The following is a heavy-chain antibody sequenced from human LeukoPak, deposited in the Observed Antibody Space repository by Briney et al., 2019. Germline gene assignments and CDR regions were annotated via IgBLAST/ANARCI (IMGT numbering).Heavy chain of an antibody. J-gene: IGHJ4*02. CDR2: IIPILGIA. V-gene: IGHV1-69*02. Sequence: SVKVSCKASRGTFSSYTISWVRQAPGQGLEWMGRIIPILGIANYAQKFQGRVTITADKSTSTAYMELSSLRSEDTAVYYCAIVEAGCSSTSCYDYWGQGTLVTVSS. D-gene: IGHD2-2*01. CDR3: AIVEAGCSSTSCYDY. CDR1: RGTFSSYT.